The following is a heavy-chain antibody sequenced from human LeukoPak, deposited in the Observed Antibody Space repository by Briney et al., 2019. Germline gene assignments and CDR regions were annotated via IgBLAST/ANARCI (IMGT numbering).Heavy chain of an antibody. V-gene: IGHV3-7*03. D-gene: IGHD2-2*01. J-gene: IGHJ6*03. Sequence: GGSLRLSCAASGFTFSKNWMTWVRQAPGKGLEWVANIKADVSEKYFVDSVKGRFTLSRDNAKNSLCLQMNRLRAEATAISFCPSLGRGLYCSDTNCSDFYFLDVWGTGTTVSVSS. CDR2: IKADVSEK. CDR3: PSLGRGLYCSDTNCSDFYFLDV. CDR1: GFTFSKNW.